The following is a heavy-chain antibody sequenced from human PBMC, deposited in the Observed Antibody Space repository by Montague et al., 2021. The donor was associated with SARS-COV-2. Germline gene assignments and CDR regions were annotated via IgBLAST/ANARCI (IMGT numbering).Heavy chain of an antibody. Sequence: TLSLTCTVSGGSISTGSYYWSWIRQPAGKGLEWIGRIYTSGSTNYNSSLKSRVTISVDTSKNQFSLKLSSVTAADTAVYYCARGPHYDILTSYYKDGMDVWGQGTTVTVSS. CDR2: IYTSGST. CDR3: ARGPHYDILTSYYKDGMDV. D-gene: IGHD3-9*01. V-gene: IGHV4-61*02. J-gene: IGHJ6*02. CDR1: GGSISTGSYY.